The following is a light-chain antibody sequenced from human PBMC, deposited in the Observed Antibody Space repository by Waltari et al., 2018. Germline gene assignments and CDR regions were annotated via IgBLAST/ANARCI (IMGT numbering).Light chain of an antibody. CDR1: QSLNKRY. J-gene: IGKJ2*01. V-gene: IGKV3-20*01. Sequence: VLTQSPGTLSLSPGGSATLSCRARQSLNKRYLAWYQQKPGQARRLVIYGSSSRAAGIPDSFSGSGSGTDFTLTISRLEPEDIAVYYCQQYGSSIMYTFSQGTKLEIK. CDR3: QQYGSSIMYT. CDR2: GSS.